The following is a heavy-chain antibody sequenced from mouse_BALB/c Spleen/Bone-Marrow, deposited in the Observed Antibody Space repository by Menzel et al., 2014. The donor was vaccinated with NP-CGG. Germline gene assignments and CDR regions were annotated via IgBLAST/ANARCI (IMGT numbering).Heavy chain of an antibody. V-gene: IGHV1S130*01. J-gene: IGHJ2*01. Sequence: QVQLQQSGSVLVRPGASVKLSCKASGYTFTNSWIHWAKQRPGQGLEWIGEIHPNSGNTNFTEKSKVKATLTVDTSSSTAYVDLSSLTAEDSAVYYCARHHRYAYYFDYWGQGTTLTVSS. CDR1: GYTFTNSW. CDR2: IHPNSGNT. D-gene: IGHD2-14*01. CDR3: ARHHRYAYYFDY.